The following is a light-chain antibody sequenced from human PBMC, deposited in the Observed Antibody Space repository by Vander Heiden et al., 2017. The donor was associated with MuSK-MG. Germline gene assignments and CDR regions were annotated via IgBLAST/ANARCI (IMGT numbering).Light chain of an antibody. V-gene: IGKV1-27*01. J-gene: IGKJ1*01. CDR3: QSYKPAPWT. Sequence: DIQMTQSPSSLSASVGARVTITCRASQGITDYVAWYQQKPGKVPNVLIYATSTLQSGVPSRFSGSGSGTDFTLTIRSLHPEDVATYYCQSYKPAPWTFGPGTKVEIK. CDR1: QGITDY. CDR2: ATS.